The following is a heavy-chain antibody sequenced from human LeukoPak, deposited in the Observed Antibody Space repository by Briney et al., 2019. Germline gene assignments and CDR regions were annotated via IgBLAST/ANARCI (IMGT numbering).Heavy chain of an antibody. CDR1: GFTFSSYA. CDR3: AKEVMGHYYDSR. V-gene: IGHV3-23*01. Sequence: GGSLRLSCAASGFTFSSYAMSWVRQAPGKGLEWVSAIYSGGSTYYADSVKGRFTISRDNSKNTLYLQMNSLRAEDTAVYYCAKEVMGHYYDSRGGQGTLVTVSS. CDR2: IYSGGST. J-gene: IGHJ4*02. D-gene: IGHD3-22*01.